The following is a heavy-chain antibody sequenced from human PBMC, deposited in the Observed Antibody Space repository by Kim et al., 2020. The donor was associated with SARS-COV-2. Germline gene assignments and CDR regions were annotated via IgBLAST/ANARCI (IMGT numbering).Heavy chain of an antibody. Sequence: GGSLRLSCAASGFTFSGYAMSWDRQAPAKGLEWVSTIGGSGYSTYYADSVKGRFTISRDNSKNTLYLQMNSLRAEDTAIYYCAKGITAAGRSFDYWGQGTLVTVSS. CDR1: GFTFSGYA. CDR3: AKGITAAGRSFDY. D-gene: IGHD6-13*01. J-gene: IGHJ4*02. V-gene: IGHV3-23*01. CDR2: IGGSGYST.